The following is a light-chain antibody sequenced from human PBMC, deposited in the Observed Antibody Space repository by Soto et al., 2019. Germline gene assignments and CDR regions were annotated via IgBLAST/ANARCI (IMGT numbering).Light chain of an antibody. J-gene: IGKJ1*01. Sequence: DNDMTRCRSPVSTSVGDRVNITGRASQGISSWLAWYQQKPGKAPKLLIYAASSLQSGVPSRFSGSGSGTEFSLTISSLQPDDFATYYCQQYYSYPRTFGQGTKVDIK. CDR1: QGISSW. V-gene: IGKV1-12*01. CDR2: AAS. CDR3: QQYYSYPRT.